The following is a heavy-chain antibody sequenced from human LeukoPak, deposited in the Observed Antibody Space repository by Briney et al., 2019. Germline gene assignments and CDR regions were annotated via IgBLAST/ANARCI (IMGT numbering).Heavy chain of an antibody. CDR1: GFTFSSYW. CDR2: IKQDGSEK. D-gene: IGHD5-24*01. V-gene: IGHV3-7*01. J-gene: IGHJ4*02. CDR3: ARELLGHGYNSGDFDY. Sequence: GGSLRLSCAASGFTFSSYWMNWVRQAPGKGLEWVANIKQDGSEKYYVDSVKGRFTIPRDNAKNSLYLQMNSLRAEDTAVYYCARELLGHGYNSGDFDYWGQGTLVTVSS.